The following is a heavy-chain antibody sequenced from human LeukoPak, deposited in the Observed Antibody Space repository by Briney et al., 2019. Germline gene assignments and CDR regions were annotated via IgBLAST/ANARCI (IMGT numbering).Heavy chain of an antibody. Sequence: ASVNVSCKASGGTFSIYAISWVRQAPGQGLEWMGGIIPIFGTANYAQKFQGRVTITADESTSTAYMELSSLRSEDTAVYYCARGKAYYDSSGPYNWFDPWGQGTLVTVSS. CDR2: IIPIFGTA. J-gene: IGHJ5*02. V-gene: IGHV1-69*13. D-gene: IGHD3-22*01. CDR3: ARGKAYYDSSGPYNWFDP. CDR1: GGTFSIYA.